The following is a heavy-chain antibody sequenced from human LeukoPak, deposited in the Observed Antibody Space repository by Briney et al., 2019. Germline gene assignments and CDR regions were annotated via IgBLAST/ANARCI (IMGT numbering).Heavy chain of an antibody. V-gene: IGHV4-59*01. D-gene: IGHD6-13*01. CDR1: GGSISSYY. CDR2: IYYSGST. Sequence: SETLSLTCTVSGGSISSYYWSWIRQPPGKGLEWIGYIYYSGSTNYNPSLKSRVTISVDTSKNQFSLKLSSVTAADTAVYYCARGGIAAAGTNWFDPWGQGTLVTVSS. J-gene: IGHJ5*02. CDR3: ARGGIAAAGTNWFDP.